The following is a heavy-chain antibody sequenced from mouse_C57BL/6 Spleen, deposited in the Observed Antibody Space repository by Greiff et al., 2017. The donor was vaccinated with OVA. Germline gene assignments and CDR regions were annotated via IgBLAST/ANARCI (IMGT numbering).Heavy chain of an antibody. Sequence: QVQLQQSGAELVKPGASVKLSCKASGYTFTSYWMQWVKQRPGQGLEWIGEIDPSDSYTNYNQKFKGKATLTVDTSSSTAYMQLSSLTSEDSAVYYCARFAQAFDYWGQGTTLTVSS. J-gene: IGHJ2*01. D-gene: IGHD3-2*02. CDR3: ARFAQAFDY. CDR1: GYTFTSYW. V-gene: IGHV1-50*01. CDR2: IDPSDSYT.